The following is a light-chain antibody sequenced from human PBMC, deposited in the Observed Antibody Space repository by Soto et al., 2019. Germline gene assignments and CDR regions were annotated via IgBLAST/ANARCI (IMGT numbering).Light chain of an antibody. CDR1: QRISSN. V-gene: IGKV3-20*01. J-gene: IGKJ1*01. CDR2: GAS. CDR3: QQYGSSPWT. Sequence: EIVMTQSPATLSVSPGERATLSCRARQRISSNLAWYQQKPGQAPRLLIYGASSRATGIPDRLSGSGSGTDFTLTISRLEPEDFAVYYCQQYGSSPWTFGQGTKVDIK.